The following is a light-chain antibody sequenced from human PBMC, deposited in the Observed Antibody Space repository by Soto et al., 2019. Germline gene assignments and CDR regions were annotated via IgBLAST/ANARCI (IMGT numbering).Light chain of an antibody. CDR1: QSVSSSY. V-gene: IGKV3-20*01. CDR3: RQYVSSPPYT. Sequence: EIVLTQSPGTLSLSPGERATLSCRASQSVSSSYLAWYQQKPGQAPRLLIYGASSRATGIPDRFSGSGSGTNFSLPISRLEPEDLEVYYCRQYVSSPPYTFGRGTRLEIK. J-gene: IGKJ2*01. CDR2: GAS.